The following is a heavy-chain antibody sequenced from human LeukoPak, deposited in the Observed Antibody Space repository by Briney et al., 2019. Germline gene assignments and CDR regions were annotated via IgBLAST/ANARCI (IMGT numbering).Heavy chain of an antibody. CDR1: GGSISSSNW. D-gene: IGHD3-16*02. CDR3: ASTPYDYVWGSYRHSDY. J-gene: IGHJ4*02. Sequence: PSGTLSLTCAVSGGSISSSNWWSWVRQPPGKGLEWIGEIYHSGSTNYNPSLKSRVTISVDKSKNQFSLKLSSVTAADTAVYYCASTPYDYVWGSYRHSDYWGQGTLVTVSS. V-gene: IGHV4-4*02. CDR2: IYHSGST.